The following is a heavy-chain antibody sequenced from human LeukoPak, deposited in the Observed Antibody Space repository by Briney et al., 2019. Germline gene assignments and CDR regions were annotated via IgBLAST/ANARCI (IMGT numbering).Heavy chain of an antibody. CDR3: AREIAAKCGADAFDI. V-gene: IGHV3-21*01. Sequence: GGSLRLSCAASGFTFSSYSMNWVRQAPGKGLEWVSSISSSSSYIYYADSVKGRFTISRDNAKNPLYLQMNSLRAEDTAVYYCAREIAAKCGADAFDIWGQGTMVTVSS. D-gene: IGHD6-13*01. CDR1: GFTFSSYS. CDR2: ISSSSSYI. J-gene: IGHJ3*02.